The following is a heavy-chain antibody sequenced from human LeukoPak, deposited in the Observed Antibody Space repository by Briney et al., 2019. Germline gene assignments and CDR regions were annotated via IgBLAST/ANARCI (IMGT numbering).Heavy chain of an antibody. CDR1: GGSFSGYY. D-gene: IGHD3-9*01. Sequence: SETLSLTCAVYGGSFSGYYWSLIRQPPGKGLEWIGQSNHSGSTNYNPSLKSRVTISVDTSKNQFSLKLSSVTAADTAVYYCARCGHYDIVTGDINWFDPWGQGTLVTVSS. CDR2: SNHSGST. J-gene: IGHJ5*02. V-gene: IGHV4-34*01. CDR3: ARCGHYDIVTGDINWFDP.